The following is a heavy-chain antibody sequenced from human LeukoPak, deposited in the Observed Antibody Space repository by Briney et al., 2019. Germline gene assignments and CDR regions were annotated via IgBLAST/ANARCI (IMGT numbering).Heavy chain of an antibody. Sequence: GGSLRLSCAASGFTFSGSAMHWVRQASGKGLEWVGRIRSKGNSYATAYAAPVKGRFTISRDDSKNTAYLQMNSLKTEDTAVYYCARARGIQLWTTLFDYWGQGTLVTVSS. J-gene: IGHJ4*02. CDR3: ARARGIQLWTTLFDY. CDR1: GFTFSGSA. CDR2: IRSKGNSYAT. D-gene: IGHD5-18*01. V-gene: IGHV3-73*01.